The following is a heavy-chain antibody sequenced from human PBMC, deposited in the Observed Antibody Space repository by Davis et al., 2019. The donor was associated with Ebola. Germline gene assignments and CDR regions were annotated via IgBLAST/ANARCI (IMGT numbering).Heavy chain of an antibody. CDR1: GYSFTNYW. CDR3: AKTYDSSGFYREFDY. Sequence: KVSCKGSGYSFTNYWIGWVRQMPGKGLEWMGIIYLSDSDTRYSPSFQGQVTISADKSIRTAYLQWSSLRASDTAMYYCAKTYDSSGFYREFDYWGQGTLVTVSS. J-gene: IGHJ4*02. V-gene: IGHV5-51*01. CDR2: IYLSDSDT. D-gene: IGHD3-22*01.